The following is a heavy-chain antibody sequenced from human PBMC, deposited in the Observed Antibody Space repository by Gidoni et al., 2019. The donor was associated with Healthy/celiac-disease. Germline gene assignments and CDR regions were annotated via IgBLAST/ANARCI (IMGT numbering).Heavy chain of an antibody. V-gene: IGHV3-30-3*01. D-gene: IGHD2-15*01. CDR3: ARDADEVVVAAGWGLFDY. J-gene: IGHJ4*02. CDR2: ISYDGSNK. Sequence: QVQLVESGGGVVQPGRSLRLSCAASGFTFSSYAMHWVRQAPGKGLEWVAVISYDGSNKYYADSVKGRFTISRDNSKNTLYLQMNSLRAEDTAVYYCARDADEVVVAAGWGLFDYWGQGTLVTVSS. CDR1: GFTFSSYA.